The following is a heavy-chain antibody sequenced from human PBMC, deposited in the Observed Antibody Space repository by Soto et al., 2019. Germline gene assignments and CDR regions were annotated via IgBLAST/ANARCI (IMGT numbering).Heavy chain of an antibody. V-gene: IGHV6-1*01. Sequence: SQTLSLTCAISGDSVSNTGAAWNWVRQSPSGGLEWLGRTYYRSRWNYDYAISLKSRISINPDTSKNQFSLQLNSVTPEDTGVYYCARDPPEFQSGLASWGQGTMVTVSS. CDR2: TYYRSRWNY. CDR1: GDSVSNTGAA. D-gene: IGHD3-10*01. J-gene: IGHJ4*02. CDR3: ARDPPEFQSGLAS.